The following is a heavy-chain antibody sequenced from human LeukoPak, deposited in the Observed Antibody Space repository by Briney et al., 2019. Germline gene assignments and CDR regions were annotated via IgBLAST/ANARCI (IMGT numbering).Heavy chain of an antibody. D-gene: IGHD2/OR15-2a*01. CDR1: RFTFSSYG. J-gene: IGHJ4*02. CDR2: IWYDGSNK. V-gene: IGHV3-33*01. CDR3: AREGPRGNSQFDY. Sequence: GGSLRLSCAASRFTFSSYGMHWVRQAPGKGLEWVALIWYDGSNKYYADSVKGRLTISRDNSKNTLYLQMNSLRAEDTAVYYCAREGPRGNSQFDYWGQGTLVTVSS.